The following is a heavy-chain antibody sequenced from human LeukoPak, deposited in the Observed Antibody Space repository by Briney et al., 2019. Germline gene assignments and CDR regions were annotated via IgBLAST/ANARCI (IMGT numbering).Heavy chain of an antibody. CDR1: GYTFTSYG. CDR3: ARDTYCSGGSCYQQSYYYGMDV. V-gene: IGHV1-18*04. J-gene: IGHJ6*04. CDR2: ISPYNGNT. Sequence: GASVKVSCKASGYTFTSYGISWVRQAPGQGLEWMGWISPYNGNTNYAQKLQGRVTMTTDTSTSTAYMELRSLGSDDTAVYYCARDTYCSGGSCYQQSYYYGMDVWGKGTTVTVSS. D-gene: IGHD2-15*01.